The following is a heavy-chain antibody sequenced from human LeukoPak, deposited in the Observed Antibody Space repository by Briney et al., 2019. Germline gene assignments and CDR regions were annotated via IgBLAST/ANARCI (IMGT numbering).Heavy chain of an antibody. J-gene: IGHJ6*02. CDR1: GGSISSYY. CDR2: IYYSGST. V-gene: IGHV4-59*01. CDR3: ARDRASYYYYGMDV. Sequence: PSETLSLTCTVAGGSISSYYGSWIRQPPGKGLGWIGYIYYSGSTNYNPSLKSRVTISADTSKNQYSLKLSSVTAADTAVYYCARDRASYYYYGMDVWGQGNTVTVSS.